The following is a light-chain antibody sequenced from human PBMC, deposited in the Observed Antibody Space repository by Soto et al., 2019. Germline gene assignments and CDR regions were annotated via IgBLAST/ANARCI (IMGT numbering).Light chain of an antibody. J-gene: IGKJ5*01. CDR3: EQAGSFPIT. V-gene: IGKV1-12*01. Sequence: DIQMTQSPSSVSASVGDRVTITCRASQNIWRLLAWYQQKPGKAPELLIYDASNLQSGVPPRFSGSGSGTDFTLTISSLQPEDFATYYCEQAGSFPITFGQGTRLEI. CDR2: DAS. CDR1: QNIWRL.